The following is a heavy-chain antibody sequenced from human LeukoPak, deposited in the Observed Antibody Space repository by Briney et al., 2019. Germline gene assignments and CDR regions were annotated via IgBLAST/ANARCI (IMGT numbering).Heavy chain of an antibody. Sequence: SETLSLTCTVSGGSISGYHRSWIRQPPGKGPEWIGYIYYSGSTNYNPSLKSRVTISVDTSKNQFSLKLSSVTAADTAVYYCARLGMVGAFDYWGQGTLVTVSS. V-gene: IGHV4-59*08. CDR1: GGSISGYH. J-gene: IGHJ4*02. CDR2: IYYSGST. CDR3: ARLGMVGAFDY. D-gene: IGHD2-15*01.